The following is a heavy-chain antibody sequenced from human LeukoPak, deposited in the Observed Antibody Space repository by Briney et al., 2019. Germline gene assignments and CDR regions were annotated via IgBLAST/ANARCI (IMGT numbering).Heavy chain of an antibody. CDR1: GFTLSSYD. CDR3: AREGTAVAGEDYYYGMDV. D-gene: IGHD6-19*01. V-gene: IGHV3-30*03. CDR2: ISYDGSNK. Sequence: GGSLRLSCAASGFTLSSYDMHWVRQAPGKGLEWVAVISYDGSNKYYADSVKGRFTISRDNSKNTLYLQMNSLRAEDTAVYYCAREGTAVAGEDYYYGMDVWGKGTTVTVSS. J-gene: IGHJ6*04.